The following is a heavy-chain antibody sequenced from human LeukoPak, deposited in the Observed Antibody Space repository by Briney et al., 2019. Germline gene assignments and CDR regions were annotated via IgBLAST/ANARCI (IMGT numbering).Heavy chain of an antibody. Sequence: GGSLRLSCAASGFTFTSYEMSWVRQAPGKGLEWISYISSSATTIHYADSVKGRSTISRDNTKKSVCLQMNSRRVEDTAVYYCARGGISFAYWGQGTLVTVSS. J-gene: IGHJ4*02. CDR2: ISSSATTI. V-gene: IGHV3-48*03. CDR3: ARGGISFAY. CDR1: GFTFTSYE.